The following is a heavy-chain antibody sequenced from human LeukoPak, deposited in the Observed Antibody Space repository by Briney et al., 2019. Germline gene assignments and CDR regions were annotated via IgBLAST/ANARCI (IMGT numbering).Heavy chain of an antibody. V-gene: IGHV3-20*04. Sequence: GGSLRLSCAASGFTFNDYGMSWVRQAPGKGLEWVSGINWNGGRTGYADSMKGRFIISRDNAKNSLYLQVNSLRVEDTALDYCTKDLRYYYADNHSEMDEHDYWGQGTLVTVSS. CDR3: TKDLRYYYADNHSEMDEHDY. D-gene: IGHD4-23*01. CDR1: GFTFNDYG. J-gene: IGHJ4*02. CDR2: INWNGGRT.